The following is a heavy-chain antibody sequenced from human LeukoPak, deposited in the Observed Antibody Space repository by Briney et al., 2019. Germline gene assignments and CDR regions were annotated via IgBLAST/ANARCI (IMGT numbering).Heavy chain of an antibody. D-gene: IGHD2-21*01. J-gene: IGHJ4*02. CDR3: ARDFEAYCGGGLDY. CDR2: IWYDGSNK. V-gene: IGHV3-33*01. Sequence: GGSLRLSCAASGFTFSSYGMHGVRQAPGKGLEWVAVIWYDGSNKYYADSVKGRFTISRDNSKNTLYLQMNSLRAEDTAVYYCARDFEAYCGGGLDYWGQGTLVTVSS. CDR1: GFTFSSYG.